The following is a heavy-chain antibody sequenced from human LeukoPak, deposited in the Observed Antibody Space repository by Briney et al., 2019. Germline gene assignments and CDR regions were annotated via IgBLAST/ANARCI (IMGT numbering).Heavy chain of an antibody. CDR1: GLAFSRHA. V-gene: IGHV3-23*01. CDR3: AKDSGSSWYQQEGYFDY. J-gene: IGHJ4*02. Sequence: GGSLRLSCEASGLAFSRHAMTWVRQAPGKGLEWVSGITYNGGSTYYAESVKGRFTISRGNSKNTLYLQMNSLRAEDTAVYYCAKDSGSSWYQQEGYFDYWGQGTLVTVSS. CDR2: ITYNGGST. D-gene: IGHD6-13*01.